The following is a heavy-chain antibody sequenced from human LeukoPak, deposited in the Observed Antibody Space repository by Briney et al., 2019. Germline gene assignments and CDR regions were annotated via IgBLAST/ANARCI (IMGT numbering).Heavy chain of an antibody. J-gene: IGHJ4*02. CDR3: TRVDSLAAAGRGRFDY. CDR2: IYYSGST. Sequence: PSETLSLTCAVSGYSISSGYHWGWIRQPPGKGLEWIGSIYYSGSTYYNPSLKSRVTISVDTSQNQFSVELTSVTAADTALYYCTRVDSLAAAGRGRFDYWGQGTLVTVSS. D-gene: IGHD6-13*01. V-gene: IGHV4-38-2*01. CDR1: GYSISSGYH.